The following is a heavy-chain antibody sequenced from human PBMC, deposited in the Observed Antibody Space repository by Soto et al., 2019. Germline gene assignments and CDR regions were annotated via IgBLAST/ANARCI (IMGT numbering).Heavy chain of an antibody. V-gene: IGHV1-2*04. J-gene: IGHJ6*02. CDR1: GYTFTGYY. Sequence: QVQLVQSGAEVKKPGASVKVSCKASGYTFTGYYMHWVRQAPGQGLEWMGWINPNSGGTNYAQKFQGLVTITRDTSISTAYMELSRLRSDDTAVYYCAREEVGSTVNIYRDYYYYGMDVWGQGTTVTVSS. CDR2: INPNSGGT. CDR3: AREEVGSTVNIYRDYYYYGMDV. D-gene: IGHD4-4*01.